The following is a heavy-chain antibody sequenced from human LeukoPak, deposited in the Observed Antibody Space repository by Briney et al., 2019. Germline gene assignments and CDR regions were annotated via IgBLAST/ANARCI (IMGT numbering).Heavy chain of an antibody. CDR2: IIPILGIA. V-gene: IGHV1-69*04. CDR3: ASISYGDYGLDY. CDR1: GGTFSSYA. D-gene: IGHD4-17*01. Sequence: ASVKVSCKASGGTFSSYAISWVRQAPGQGLEWMGRIIPILGIANYAQKFQGRVTITADKSTSTAYMELSSLRSEDTAVYYCASISYGDYGLDYWGQGTLVTVSS. J-gene: IGHJ4*02.